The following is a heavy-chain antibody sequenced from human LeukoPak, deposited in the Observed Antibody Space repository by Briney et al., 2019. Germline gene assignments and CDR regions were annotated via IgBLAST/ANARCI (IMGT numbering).Heavy chain of an antibody. CDR1: GFTASSNY. D-gene: IGHD2-8*01. Sequence: GGSLRLSCAVSGFTASSNYMSWVRQAPGKGLEWVSVIYSDDRTCYADSVKGRFTISRHTSKKTLYLQMNSLRAEDTAVYYCAREVMAKRRAFDIWGQGTVVTVSS. V-gene: IGHV3-53*04. CDR2: IYSDDRT. J-gene: IGHJ3*02. CDR3: AREVMAKRRAFDI.